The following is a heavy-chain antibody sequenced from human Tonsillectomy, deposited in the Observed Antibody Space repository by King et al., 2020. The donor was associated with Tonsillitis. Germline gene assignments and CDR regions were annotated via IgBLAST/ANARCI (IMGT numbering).Heavy chain of an antibody. CDR1: GDSVYSNSDA. J-gene: IGHJ3*02. D-gene: IGHD7-27*01. Sequence: VQLQQSGPGLVKPSQTLSLTCAISGDSVYSNSDAWNWIRQSPSRGLEGLGRTYYRPGWHNDYEVVVRSRITINADTSKNQFSLQLNSVTPDDTAVYYCARYPDWGHAFDIWGQGTMVTVSS. CDR2: TYYRPGWHN. V-gene: IGHV6-1*01. CDR3: ARYPDWGHAFDI.